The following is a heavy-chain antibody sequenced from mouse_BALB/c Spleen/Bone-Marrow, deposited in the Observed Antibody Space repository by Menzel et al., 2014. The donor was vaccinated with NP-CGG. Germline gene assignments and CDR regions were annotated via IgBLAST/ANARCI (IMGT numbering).Heavy chain of an antibody. CDR2: IYPGSGNT. CDR3: ARRGYFDY. Sequence: QVQLQQSGAELARPGASVKLSCKASGYTFTDYYINWVKQRTGQGLEWIGEIYPGSGNTYYNEKFEGKATLTADKSSSTAYMQLSSLTSEDSAVYFCARRGYFDYWGQGTTLTVSS. CDR1: GYTFTDYY. V-gene: IGHV1-77*01. J-gene: IGHJ2*01.